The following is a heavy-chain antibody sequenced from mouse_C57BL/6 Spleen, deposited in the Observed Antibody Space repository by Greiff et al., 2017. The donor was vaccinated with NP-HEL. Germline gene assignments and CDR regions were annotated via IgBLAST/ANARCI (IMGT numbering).Heavy chain of an antibody. D-gene: IGHD1-1*01. V-gene: IGHV1-59*01. CDR1: GYTFTSYC. J-gene: IGHJ2*01. CDR3: ARSYYYGSSLYYFDY. CDR2: IDPSDSYT. Sequence: QVQLQQPGAELVRPGTSVKLSCKASGYTFTSYCMHWVKQRPGQGLEWIGVIDPSDSYTNYNQKFKGKATLTVDTSSSTAYMQLSSLTSEDSAVYYCARSYYYGSSLYYFDYWGQGTTLTVSS.